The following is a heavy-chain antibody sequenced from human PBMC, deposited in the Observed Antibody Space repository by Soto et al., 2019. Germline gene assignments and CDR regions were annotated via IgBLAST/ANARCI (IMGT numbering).Heavy chain of an antibody. Sequence: SETLSLTCAVSGGSISRYYWSWIRQPPGKGLAWIGYIYYSGSTNYNPSLKSRVTISVDTSKNQFSLKLSSVPAADTAVYYCARHVPAAIRLGWFDPWGQGTLVTVSS. V-gene: IGHV4-59*08. D-gene: IGHD2-2*02. J-gene: IGHJ5*02. CDR1: GGSISRYY. CDR3: ARHVPAAIRLGWFDP. CDR2: IYYSGST.